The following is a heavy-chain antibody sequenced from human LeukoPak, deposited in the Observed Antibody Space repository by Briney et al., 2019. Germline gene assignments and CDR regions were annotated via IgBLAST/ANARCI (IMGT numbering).Heavy chain of an antibody. CDR1: GFTFSGSA. CDR2: IRSKANSYAT. Sequence: GSLRLSCAASGFTFSGSAMHWVRQASGKGLEWVGRIRSKANSYATAYAASVKGRFTISRDDSKNTAYLQMNSLKTEDTAVYYCAKDQTTYYDFWSGSDPYGMDVWGQGTTVTVSS. CDR3: AKDQTTYYDFWSGSDPYGMDV. D-gene: IGHD3-3*01. J-gene: IGHJ6*02. V-gene: IGHV3-73*01.